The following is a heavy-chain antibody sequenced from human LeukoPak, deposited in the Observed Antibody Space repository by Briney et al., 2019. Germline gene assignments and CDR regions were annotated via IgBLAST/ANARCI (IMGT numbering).Heavy chain of an antibody. D-gene: IGHD2-15*01. CDR3: AKEYCSGGSCYCSR. Sequence: GGSLRLSCAASGFTFNNSAMSWVRQAPGKGLEWVSAISGSGGSTYYADSVKGRFTISRDNSKNTLYLQMNSLRAEDTAVYYCAKEYCSGGSCYCSRWGQGTLVTVSS. V-gene: IGHV3-23*01. J-gene: IGHJ4*02. CDR2: ISGSGGST. CDR1: GFTFNNSA.